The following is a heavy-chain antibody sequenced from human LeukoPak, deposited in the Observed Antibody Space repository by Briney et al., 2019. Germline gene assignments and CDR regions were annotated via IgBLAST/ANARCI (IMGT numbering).Heavy chain of an antibody. V-gene: IGHV3-7*01. CDR1: GFTFSSYW. Sequence: PGGSLRLSCAASGFTFSSYWMSWVRQAPGKGLEWVANIKQDGSEKYYVDSVKGRFTISRDNAKNSLYLQMNSLRAEDTAVYYCARVALWFGDNGHYGMDVWGQGTTVTVSS. CDR2: IKQDGSEK. D-gene: IGHD3-10*01. CDR3: ARVALWFGDNGHYGMDV. J-gene: IGHJ6*02.